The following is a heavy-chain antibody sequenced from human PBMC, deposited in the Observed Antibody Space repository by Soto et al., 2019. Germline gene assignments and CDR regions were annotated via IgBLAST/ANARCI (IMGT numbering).Heavy chain of an antibody. Sequence: ASVKVSCKASGYTFTSYAMHWVRQAPGQRLEWMGWINAGNGNTKYSQKFRGRVTITRDTSASTAYMELSSLRSEDTAVYYCARDLLSSLGVHYYYYGMDVWGQGTTVTAP. D-gene: IGHD3-10*01. J-gene: IGHJ6*02. CDR1: GYTFTSYA. CDR2: INAGNGNT. V-gene: IGHV1-3*01. CDR3: ARDLLSSLGVHYYYYGMDV.